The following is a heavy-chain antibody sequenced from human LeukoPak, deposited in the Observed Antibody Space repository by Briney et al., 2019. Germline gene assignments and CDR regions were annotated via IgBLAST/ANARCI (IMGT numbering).Heavy chain of an antibody. D-gene: IGHD4-17*01. CDR3: AREGIRRQNYYYYMDV. J-gene: IGHJ6*03. CDR2: ISAYNGNT. Sequence: ASVKVSCKASGYTFTGYYMHWVRQAPGQGLEWMGWISAYNGNTNYAQKLQGRVTMTTDTSTSTAYMELRSLRSDDTAVYYCAREGIRRQNYYYYMDVWGKGTTVTVSS. V-gene: IGHV1-18*04. CDR1: GYTFTGYY.